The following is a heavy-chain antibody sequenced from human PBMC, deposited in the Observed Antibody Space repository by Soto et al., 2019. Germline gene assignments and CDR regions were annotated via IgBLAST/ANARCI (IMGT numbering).Heavy chain of an antibody. Sequence: GSLRLSCAASGFTFSSYWMSWVRQAPGKGLEWVANIKQDGSEKYYVDSVKGRFTISRDNAKNSLYLQMNSLRAEDTAVYYCARDRREAAAGRFDYWGQGTLVTVSS. CDR3: ARDRREAAAGRFDY. CDR1: GFTFSSYW. J-gene: IGHJ4*02. CDR2: IKQDGSEK. D-gene: IGHD6-13*01. V-gene: IGHV3-7*01.